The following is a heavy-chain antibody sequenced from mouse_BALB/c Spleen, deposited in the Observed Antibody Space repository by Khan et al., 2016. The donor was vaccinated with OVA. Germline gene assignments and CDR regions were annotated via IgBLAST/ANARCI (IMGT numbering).Heavy chain of an antibody. CDR3: TDGNYVGWFAY. J-gene: IGHJ3*01. Sequence: VQLQQSGTVLARPGASVKMSCKASGYSFTSYWMHWVKQRPGQGLEWIGAIYPGNSDTSYNQKFKGKAKLTAVTSASTAYMELSSLTNEDSAVYYSTDGNYVGWFAYWGQGTLVTVSA. CDR2: IYPGNSDT. CDR1: GYSFTSYW. V-gene: IGHV1-5*01. D-gene: IGHD2-1*01.